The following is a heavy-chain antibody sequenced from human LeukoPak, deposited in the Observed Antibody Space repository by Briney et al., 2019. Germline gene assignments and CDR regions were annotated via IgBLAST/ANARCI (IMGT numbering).Heavy chain of an antibody. CDR3: ARTTGYYWNDQDY. D-gene: IGHD1-20*01. CDR2: IDPSDSYT. Sequence: PGESLKISCKGSGSNFISYWISWVRQMPGKGLEWMGRIDPSDSYTNYSPSFQGHVTISADKSISTAYLQWSSLKASDTAMYYCARTTGYYWNDQDYWGQGTLVTVSS. J-gene: IGHJ4*02. CDR1: GSNFISYW. V-gene: IGHV5-10-1*01.